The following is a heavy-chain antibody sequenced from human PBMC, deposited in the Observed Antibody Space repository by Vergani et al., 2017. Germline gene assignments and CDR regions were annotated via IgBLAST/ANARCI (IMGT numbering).Heavy chain of an antibody. Sequence: QVQLVESGGGVVQPGRSLRLSCAASGFTFSSYAMHWVRQAPGKGLEWVAVISYDGSNKYYADSVKGRFTISRDNSKNTLYLQMNSLRAEDTAVYYCARQDYDFWSGYYPDPRYYYYYYMDVWGKGTTVTVSS. J-gene: IGHJ6*03. D-gene: IGHD3-3*01. CDR1: GFTFSSYA. CDR3: ARQDYDFWSGYYPDPRYYYYYYMDV. V-gene: IGHV3-30-3*01. CDR2: ISYDGSNK.